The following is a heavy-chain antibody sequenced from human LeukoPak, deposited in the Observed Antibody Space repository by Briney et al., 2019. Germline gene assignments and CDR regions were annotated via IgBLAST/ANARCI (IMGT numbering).Heavy chain of an antibody. CDR1: GYTFTNYY. CDR3: ARDRGKVVIATYWYFDL. V-gene: IGHV1-46*01. D-gene: IGHD3-22*01. Sequence: ASVKVSCKASGYTFTNYYLHWVRQAPGQGREWRGIIDPIGGSTTYAQKFQGRVTLTRDTSKSTVYMELTSLRSEDTAMYYCARDRGKVVIATYWYFDLWGRGTPVTVSS. CDR2: IDPIGGST. J-gene: IGHJ2*01.